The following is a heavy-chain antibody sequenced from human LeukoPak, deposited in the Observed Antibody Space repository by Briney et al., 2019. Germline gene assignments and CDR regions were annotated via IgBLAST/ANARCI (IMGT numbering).Heavy chain of an antibody. CDR3: ARNLYSSGWYSLPSDY. CDR1: GYTFTSYG. J-gene: IGHJ4*02. V-gene: IGHV1-18*01. Sequence: ASVKVSCKASGYTFTSYGISWVRQAPGQGLERMGWISAYNGNTNYAQKLQGRVTMTTDTSTSTAYMELRSLRSDDTAVYYCARNLYSSGWYSLPSDYWGQGTLVTVSS. CDR2: ISAYNGNT. D-gene: IGHD6-19*01.